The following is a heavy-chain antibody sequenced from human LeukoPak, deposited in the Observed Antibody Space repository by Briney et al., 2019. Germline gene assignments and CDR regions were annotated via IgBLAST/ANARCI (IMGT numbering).Heavy chain of an antibody. CDR2: INHSGST. J-gene: IGHJ3*02. CDR1: GGSFSGYY. D-gene: IGHD3-10*01. Sequence: SETLSLTCAVYGGSFSGYYWSWIRQPPGKGLEWIGEINHSGSTNYIPSLKSRVTISVDTSKNQFSLKLSSVTAADTAVYYCARFGRGTLNAFDIWGQGTMVTVSS. V-gene: IGHV4-34*01. CDR3: ARFGRGTLNAFDI.